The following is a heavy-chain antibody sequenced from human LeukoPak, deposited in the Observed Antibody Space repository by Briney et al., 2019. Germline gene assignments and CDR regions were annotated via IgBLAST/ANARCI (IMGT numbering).Heavy chain of an antibody. Sequence: SETLSLTCTVSGDSNSRINCYWGWIRQPPGKGLEGIGSIYFSGGTYYNASLKSRVTISVDTSKNQFSLILSSVTAADTAVYYCARDVGARLSGFWGQGTLVTVSS. D-gene: IGHD6-6*01. CDR1: GDSNSRINCY. CDR3: ARDVGARLSGF. CDR2: IYFSGGT. J-gene: IGHJ4*02. V-gene: IGHV4-39*07.